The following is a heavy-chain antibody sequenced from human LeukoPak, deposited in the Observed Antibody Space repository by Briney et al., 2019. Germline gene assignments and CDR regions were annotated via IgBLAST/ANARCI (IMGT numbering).Heavy chain of an antibody. V-gene: IGHV3-66*01. J-gene: IGHJ4*02. Sequence: GGSLRLSCAVSGFTVSSDYMSWVRQAPGKGLEWVSVLYSGGSTYYADSVKGRFSISRDNSENTLYLQMNSLRVEDTAVYYCARESGSVTSEVDFDYWGQGTLVTVSS. CDR2: LYSGGST. CDR1: GFTVSSDY. CDR3: ARESGSVTSEVDFDY. D-gene: IGHD4-17*01.